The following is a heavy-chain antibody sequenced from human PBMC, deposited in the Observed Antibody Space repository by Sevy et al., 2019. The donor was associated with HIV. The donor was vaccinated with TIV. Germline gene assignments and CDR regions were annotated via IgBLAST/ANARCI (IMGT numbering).Heavy chain of an antibody. D-gene: IGHD2-2*01. J-gene: IGHJ5*02. V-gene: IGHV3-49*03. CDR3: SRDPSGHNHYSSVGWFDP. Sequence: GGSLRLSCTASGFIFADSAMSWSRQAPGKGLEWLGFINSKTFGGTTDYAASVKGRFTISRDDSKSIAYLQMNSLKTEDTAVYYCSRDPSGHNHYSSVGWFDPWGQGTLVTVSS. CDR1: GFIFADSA. CDR2: INSKTFGGTT.